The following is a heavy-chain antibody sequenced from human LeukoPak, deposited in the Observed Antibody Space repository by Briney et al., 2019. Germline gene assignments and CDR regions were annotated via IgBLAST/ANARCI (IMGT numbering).Heavy chain of an antibody. CDR2: INHSGST. CDR1: GGSFRDYY. V-gene: IGHV4-34*01. Sequence: SETLSLTCAVYGGSFRDYYWSWIRQPPGKGLEWIGEINHSGSTNYNPSLKSRVTISVDTSKNQFSLKLSSVTAADTAVYYCARGHYPSYYYDSSGYYLDYWGQGTLVTVSS. J-gene: IGHJ4*02. D-gene: IGHD3-22*01. CDR3: ARGHYPSYYYDSSGYYLDY.